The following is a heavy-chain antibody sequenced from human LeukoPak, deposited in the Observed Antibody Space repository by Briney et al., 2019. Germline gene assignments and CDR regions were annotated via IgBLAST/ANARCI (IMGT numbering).Heavy chain of an antibody. CDR1: GFTFSSYS. Sequence: GGSLRLSCAASGFTFSSYSMNWVRQAPGKGLEWVSYISSSSSTIYYADSVKGRFTISRDNAKNSLYLQMNSLRAEDTAVYYCARGCWFCGGPVSLFDYWGQGTLVTVSS. CDR2: ISSSSSTI. CDR3: ARGCWFCGGPVSLFDY. J-gene: IGHJ4*02. V-gene: IGHV3-48*01. D-gene: IGHD2-21*01.